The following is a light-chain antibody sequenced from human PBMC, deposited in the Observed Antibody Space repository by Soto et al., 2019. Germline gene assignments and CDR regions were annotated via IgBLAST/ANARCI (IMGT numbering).Light chain of an antibody. V-gene: IGKV3-20*01. Sequence: EIELTQSPGTLSLSPGDRATLSCRASQSVSSSYLAWYQQKPGQAPRLLIYGASSRATGIPDRFSGSGSGTDFTFTISRLEPEDFAVYYCQQYGSSPCTFGQGTKVEIK. CDR1: QSVSSSY. CDR3: QQYGSSPCT. J-gene: IGKJ1*01. CDR2: GAS.